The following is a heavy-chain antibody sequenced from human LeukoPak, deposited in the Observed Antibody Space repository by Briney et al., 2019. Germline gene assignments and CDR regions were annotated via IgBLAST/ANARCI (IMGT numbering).Heavy chain of an antibody. CDR2: IIPILGIT. CDR3: ARERYDFWSGKPRYYYGMDV. Sequence: ASVKVSCKASVGTFSSYAISGVRQAPGQGLEWMGRIIPILGITNYAQKLQGRVTITAGKSTSTAYMELSSLRSEDTAVYYCARERYDFWSGKPRYYYGMDVWGQGTTVTVSS. D-gene: IGHD3-3*01. CDR1: VGTFSSYA. V-gene: IGHV1-69*04. J-gene: IGHJ6*02.